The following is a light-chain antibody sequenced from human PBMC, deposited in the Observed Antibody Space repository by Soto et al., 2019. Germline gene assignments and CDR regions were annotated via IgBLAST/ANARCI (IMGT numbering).Light chain of an antibody. CDR2: DAS. Sequence: VLTQSPATLSLSPWEREKLYCRASQSVSSYLAWYQQKPGQAPRLLIYDASNRATGIPARFSGSGSGTDFTLTISSLEPEDFAVYYCQQYGSPPWTSGQGTKVDI. CDR1: QSVSSY. V-gene: IGKV3-11*01. CDR3: QQYGSPPWT. J-gene: IGKJ1*01.